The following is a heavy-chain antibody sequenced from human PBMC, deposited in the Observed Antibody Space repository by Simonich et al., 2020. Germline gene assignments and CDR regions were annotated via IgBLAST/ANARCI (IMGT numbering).Heavy chain of an antibody. J-gene: IGHJ6*02. Sequence: QVQLQESGPGLVKPSETLSLTCTVSGGSISSYYWSWIRQPPGKGLEWIGYIYYGGSTNYNPSLKSRVTISVDTSKNQFSLKLGSVTAADTAVYYCARSLGYYYYYYGMDVWGQGTTVTVSS. D-gene: IGHD1-26*01. CDR2: IYYGGST. CDR1: GGSISSYY. CDR3: ARSLGYYYYYYGMDV. V-gene: IGHV4-59*08.